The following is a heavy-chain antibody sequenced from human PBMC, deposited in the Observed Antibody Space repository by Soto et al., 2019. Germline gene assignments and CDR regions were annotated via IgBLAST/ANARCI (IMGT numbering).Heavy chain of an antibody. CDR2: IWYDGSNK. D-gene: IGHD2-8*01. J-gene: IGHJ6*04. CDR1: GFTFSSYG. V-gene: IGHV3-33*01. Sequence: GGSLRLSCAASGFTFSSYGMHWVRQAPGKGLEWVAVIWYDGSNKYYADSVKGRFTISRDNSKNTLYLQMNSLRAEDTAVYYCARDFPSYCTNGVGYSTAYYYGMDVWGKGTTVPVSS. CDR3: ARDFPSYCTNGVGYSTAYYYGMDV.